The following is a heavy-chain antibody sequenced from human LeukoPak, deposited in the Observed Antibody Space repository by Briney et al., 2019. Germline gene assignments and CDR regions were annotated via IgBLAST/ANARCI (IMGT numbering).Heavy chain of an antibody. V-gene: IGHV4-34*01. D-gene: IGHD5-12*01. CDR3: ARGLSGYDSYYYYYYMDV. Sequence: SETLSLTCAVYGDSFSGYYWSWIRQPPGKGLEWIAEINHRGTTHYNPSLKSRVNISADTSKNQFSLNLDSVTAADTALYYCARGLSGYDSYYYYYYMDVWGKGTTVTVSS. CDR1: GDSFSGYY. J-gene: IGHJ6*03. CDR2: INHRGTT.